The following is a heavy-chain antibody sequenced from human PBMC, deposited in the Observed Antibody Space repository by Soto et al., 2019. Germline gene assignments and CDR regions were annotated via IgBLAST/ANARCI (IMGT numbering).Heavy chain of an antibody. CDR1: GFTFSSYG. CDR3: ATNLIIGRWYFDH. V-gene: IGHV3-30*03. CDR2: ISSHGNEK. Sequence: QVQSVESGGGVVQPGGSLRLSCAASGFTFSSYGMHWIRQTPEKGLEWVAAISSHGNEKFYADSVKGRVTISRDNSKNTLYLQIDSLRVEDTAVYYCATNLIIGRWYFDHWGQGTLVIVSS. J-gene: IGHJ4*02. D-gene: IGHD3-10*01.